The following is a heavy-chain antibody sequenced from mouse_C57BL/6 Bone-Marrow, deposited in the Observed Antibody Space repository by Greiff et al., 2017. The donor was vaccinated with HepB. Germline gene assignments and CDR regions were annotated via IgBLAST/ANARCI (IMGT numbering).Heavy chain of an antibody. CDR3: TRERFTTVVADGAMDY. D-gene: IGHD1-1*01. J-gene: IGHJ4*01. Sequence: EVQLQESGEGLVKPGGSLKLSCAASGFTFSSYAMSWVRQTPEKRLEWVAYISSGGDYIYYADTVKGRFTISRDNARNTLYLQMSSLKSEDTAMYYCTRERFTTVVADGAMDYWGQGTSVTVSS. CDR2: ISSGGDYI. V-gene: IGHV5-9-1*02. CDR1: GFTFSSYA.